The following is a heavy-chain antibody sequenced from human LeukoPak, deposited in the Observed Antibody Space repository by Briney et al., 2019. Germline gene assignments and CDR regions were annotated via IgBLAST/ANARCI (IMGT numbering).Heavy chain of an antibody. CDR1: GGSISSYY. CDR2: IYYSGST. Sequence: SETLSLTCTVSGGSISSYYWSWIRQPPGKGLEWIGYIYYSGSTNYNPSLKSRVTISVDTPKNQFSLKLSSVTAADTAVYYCARAYVWGSYRYGGYYFDYRGQGTLVTVSS. D-gene: IGHD3-16*02. V-gene: IGHV4-59*01. CDR3: ARAYVWGSYRYGGYYFDY. J-gene: IGHJ4*02.